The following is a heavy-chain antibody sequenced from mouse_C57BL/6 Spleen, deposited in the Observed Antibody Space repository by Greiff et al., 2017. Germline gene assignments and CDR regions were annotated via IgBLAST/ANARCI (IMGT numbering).Heavy chain of an antibody. J-gene: IGHJ4*01. CDR3: ARQDYGSSLYYAMDY. D-gene: IGHD1-1*01. V-gene: IGHV5-6*01. CDR1: GFTFSSYG. Sequence: EVQVVESGGDLVKPGGSLKLSCAASGFTFSSYGMSWVRQTPDKRLEWVATISSGGSYTYYPDSVKGRFTISRDNAKNTLYLQMSSLKSEDTAMYYCARQDYGSSLYYAMDYWGQGTSVTVSS. CDR2: ISSGGSYT.